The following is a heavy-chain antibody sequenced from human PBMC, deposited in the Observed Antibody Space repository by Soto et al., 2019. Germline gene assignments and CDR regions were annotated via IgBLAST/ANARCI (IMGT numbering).Heavy chain of an antibody. CDR2: ISGSGGST. V-gene: IGHV3-23*01. CDR3: ALPTRIAVAGTIGYFDY. J-gene: IGHJ4*02. Sequence: GFTFSSYAMSWVRQAPGKGLEWVSAISGSGGSTYYADSVKGRFTISRDNSKNTLYLQMNSLRAEDTAVYYCALPTRIAVAGTIGYFDYWGQGTLVTVSS. CDR1: GFTFSSYA. D-gene: IGHD6-19*01.